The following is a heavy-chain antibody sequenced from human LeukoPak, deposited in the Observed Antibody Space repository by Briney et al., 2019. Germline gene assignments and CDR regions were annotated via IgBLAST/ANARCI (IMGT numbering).Heavy chain of an antibody. CDR2: IRSEVYGGTT. V-gene: IGHV3-49*04. D-gene: IGHD3-22*01. CDR3: TRGYGGYDSSGFY. Sequence: GRSLRLSCTASGFTFADYTITWVRQAPGKGLGWVGFIRSEVYGGTTDYAAAVKGRFSISRDNSKSIAYLQMNSLKTEDTAVYYCTRGYGGYDSSGFYWGQGTLVTVSS. J-gene: IGHJ4*02. CDR1: GFTFADYT.